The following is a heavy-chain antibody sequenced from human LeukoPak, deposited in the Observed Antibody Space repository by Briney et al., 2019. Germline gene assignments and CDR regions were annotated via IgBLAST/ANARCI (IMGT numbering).Heavy chain of an antibody. CDR1: GFSFSIHW. J-gene: IGHJ4*02. CDR2: INPEGGST. Sequence: GGSLRPSCAASGFSFSIHWMHWVRQAPGKGLVWVSRINPEGGSTNYADSVKGRFTISRDNAKKTLYLQMNSLRAEDTAAYYCARDKMDYWGQGILVTVST. CDR3: ARDKMDY. V-gene: IGHV3-74*01.